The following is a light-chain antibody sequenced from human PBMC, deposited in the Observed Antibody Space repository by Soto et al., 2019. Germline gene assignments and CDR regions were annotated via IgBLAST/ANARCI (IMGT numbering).Light chain of an antibody. Sequence: DLQMTQSPSSLSASVGDRVTITCRASQSISSYLNWYQQKPGKAPKLLIHAASTLQGGVPSRFSGSGSGTDFTLTISSLQPEDFATYHCQQSYITPWTFGQGTKVEIK. CDR1: QSISSY. CDR2: AAS. V-gene: IGKV1-39*01. J-gene: IGKJ1*01. CDR3: QQSYITPWT.